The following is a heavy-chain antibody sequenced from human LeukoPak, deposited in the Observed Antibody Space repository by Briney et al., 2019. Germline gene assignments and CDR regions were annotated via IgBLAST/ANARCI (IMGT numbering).Heavy chain of an antibody. CDR1: GYTFIGYY. CDR3: ARDVSGSYYRFDY. J-gene: IGHJ4*02. D-gene: IGHD1-26*01. CDR2: INPNSGGT. V-gene: IGHV1-2*02. Sequence: ASVKVSCKASGYTFIGYYIHWVRQAPGQGLEWMGWINPNSGGTNYAQNLQGRVTMTRDTSISTAYMEVNRLRSDDTAVYYCARDVSGSYYRFDYWGQGTLVTVSS.